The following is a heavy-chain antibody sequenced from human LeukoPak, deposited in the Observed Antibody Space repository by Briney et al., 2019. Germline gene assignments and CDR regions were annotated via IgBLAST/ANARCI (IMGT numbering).Heavy chain of an antibody. CDR1: GFTFGSYG. CDR2: ISTSSSTI. D-gene: IGHD1-26*01. J-gene: IGHJ4*02. Sequence: PGGSLRLSCAASGFTFGSYGMNWVRQAPGKGPEWVSYISTSSSTIYYADSVKGRFTISRDDAKDSLYLQMNSLRAEDTAVYYCAGTGRYSNYWGQGTLVTVSS. CDR3: AGTGRYSNY. V-gene: IGHV3-48*04.